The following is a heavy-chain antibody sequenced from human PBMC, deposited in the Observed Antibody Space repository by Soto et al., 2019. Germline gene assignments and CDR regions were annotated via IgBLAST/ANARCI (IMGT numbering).Heavy chain of an antibody. J-gene: IGHJ6*02. V-gene: IGHV3-30*18. CDR1: GFTFSSYG. D-gene: IGHD3-16*02. CDR2: ISYDGSNK. CDR3: AKCSDVWGSYRYNYYYYGMDV. Sequence: GGSLRLSCAASGFTFSSYGMHWVRQAPGKGLEWVAVISYDGSNKYYADSVKGRFTISRDNSKNTLYLQMNSLRAEDTAVYYCAKCSDVWGSYRYNYYYYGMDVWGQGTTVTVSS.